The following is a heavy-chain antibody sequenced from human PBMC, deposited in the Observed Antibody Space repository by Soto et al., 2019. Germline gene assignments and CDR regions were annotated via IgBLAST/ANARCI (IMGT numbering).Heavy chain of an antibody. Sequence: QVQLVESGGGVVQPGRSLRLSCAASGFTFSSYAMHWVRQAPGKGLEWVAVISYDGSNKYYADSVKGRFTISRDNSKNTLYLQRNSLRAEDTAVYYCAREGEAWIQLWFGSFDYWGQGTLVTVSS. D-gene: IGHD5-18*01. CDR3: AREGEAWIQLWFGSFDY. CDR1: GFTFSSYA. V-gene: IGHV3-30-3*01. J-gene: IGHJ4*02. CDR2: ISYDGSNK.